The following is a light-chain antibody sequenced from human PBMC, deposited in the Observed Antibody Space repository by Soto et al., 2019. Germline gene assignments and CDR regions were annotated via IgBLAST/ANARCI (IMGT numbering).Light chain of an antibody. J-gene: IGKJ5*01. CDR3: QQYTGPPTT. CDR2: GAS. CDR1: QTVSSNY. V-gene: IGKV3-20*01. Sequence: EIILTQSPDTLSLSPGERATLSCMSSQTVSSNYLAWCQQRPGQAPRLLIYGASTRAAGIPDRFSGSGSGTDFTLPITRLEPEDSAVYFCQQYTGPPTTFGQGTRLEIK.